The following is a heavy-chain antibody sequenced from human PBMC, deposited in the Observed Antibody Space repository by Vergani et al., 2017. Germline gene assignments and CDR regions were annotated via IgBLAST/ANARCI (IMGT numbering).Heavy chain of an antibody. J-gene: IGHJ4*02. CDR2: ISSNGGST. V-gene: IGHV3-64*01. D-gene: IGHD5-18*01. CDR1: GFTFDDYA. Sequence: EVQLVESGGGLVQPGRSLRLSCAASGFTFDDYAMHWVRQAPGKGLEYVSAISSNGGSTYYANSVKGRFTISRDNSKNTLYLQMGSLRAEDMAVYYCARGYGYFDYWGQGTLVTVSS. CDR3: ARGYGYFDY.